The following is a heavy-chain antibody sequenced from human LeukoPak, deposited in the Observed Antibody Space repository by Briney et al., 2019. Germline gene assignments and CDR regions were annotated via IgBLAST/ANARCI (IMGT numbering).Heavy chain of an antibody. CDR2: IFGSGGSA. CDR3: GKTTVGYSSGRYPGWPVDY. V-gene: IGHV3-23*01. CDR1: GFTFNNYA. D-gene: IGHD2-15*01. J-gene: IGHJ4*02. Sequence: GGSLRLSCEASGFTFNNYAMYWVRQAPGKGLEWMSGIFGSGGSAHYADSVKGRFTISRDNSKNTVYLQVDSLRVEDTAVYYCGKTTVGYSSGRYPGWPVDYWGQGALVTVSS.